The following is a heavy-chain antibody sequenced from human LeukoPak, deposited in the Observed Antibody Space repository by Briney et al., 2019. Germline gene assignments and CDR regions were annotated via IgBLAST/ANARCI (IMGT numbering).Heavy chain of an antibody. CDR3: ASPPDYYCGGDCPHDAFDI. Sequence: SVKVSCKASGGTFSSYAISWVRQAPGQGLEWMGGIIPIFGTANYAQKFQGRVTITADESTSTAYMELSSLRSEDTAVYYCASPPDYYCGGDCPHDAFDIWGQGTMVTVSS. CDR1: GGTFSSYA. CDR2: IIPIFGTA. V-gene: IGHV1-69*13. D-gene: IGHD2-21*02. J-gene: IGHJ3*02.